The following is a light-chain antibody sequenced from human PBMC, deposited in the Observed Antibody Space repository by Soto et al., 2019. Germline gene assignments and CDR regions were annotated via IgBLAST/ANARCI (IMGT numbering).Light chain of an antibody. Sequence: EIVFTRSLDALCLSPGERATLSSRGRQSISSTYLAWYQQKPGQAPRLLIHAVSNRATGIPDRFSGSGSGTDFTLTISSLESEDFAVYYCQQYGGSPETFGQGTKVDIK. CDR2: AVS. CDR3: QQYGGSPET. V-gene: IGKV3-20*01. J-gene: IGKJ1*01. CDR1: QSISSTY.